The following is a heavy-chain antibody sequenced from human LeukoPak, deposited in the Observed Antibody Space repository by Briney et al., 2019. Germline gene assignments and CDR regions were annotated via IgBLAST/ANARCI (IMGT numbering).Heavy chain of an antibody. D-gene: IGHD3-10*01. Sequence: GGSLRLSCAASGFTFSSYAMSWVRQAPGKGLEWVSSISSSSSYIYYADSVKGRFTISRDNAKNSLYLQMNSLRAEDTAFYYCARGPYGSGDFDYWGQGTLVTVSS. CDR2: ISSSSSYI. J-gene: IGHJ4*02. CDR1: GFTFSSYA. CDR3: ARGPYGSGDFDY. V-gene: IGHV3-21*04.